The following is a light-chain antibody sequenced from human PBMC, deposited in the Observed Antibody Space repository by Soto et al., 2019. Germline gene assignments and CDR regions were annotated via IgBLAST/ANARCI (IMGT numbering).Light chain of an antibody. CDR3: LQHNSYPLT. J-gene: IGKJ4*01. CDR1: QGIRKD. CDR2: GAS. Sequence: DIQMTQSPSSLSASVGDRVTITCRASQGIRKDLCWYQQRPGQAPKRLIFGASSLQSGVPSRFSGSASGTEFTLTISSLQPEDFATYFCLQHNSYPLTFGGGTKVELK. V-gene: IGKV1-17*01.